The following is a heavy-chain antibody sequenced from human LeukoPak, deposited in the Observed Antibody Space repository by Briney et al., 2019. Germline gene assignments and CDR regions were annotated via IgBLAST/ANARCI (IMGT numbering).Heavy chain of an antibody. CDR3: ARVLSGTGSLYDYYYYMDV. D-gene: IGHD3-10*01. Sequence: GGSLRLSCGASGFTFNNYAMTWVRQAPGKGLEWVSAISAGAGGGSTYYADSVKGRFTISRDNSKNTLYLQMNSPRAEDTAVYYCARVLSGTGSLYDYYYYMDVWGKGTTVTISS. CDR1: GFTFNNYA. J-gene: IGHJ6*03. V-gene: IGHV3-23*01. CDR2: ISAGAGGGST.